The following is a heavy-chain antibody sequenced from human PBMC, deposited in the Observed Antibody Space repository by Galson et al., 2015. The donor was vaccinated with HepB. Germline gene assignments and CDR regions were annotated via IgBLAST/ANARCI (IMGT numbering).Heavy chain of an antibody. V-gene: IGHV3-30-3*01. J-gene: IGHJ4*02. Sequence: SLRLSCAASGFTFSAYNMHWVRQAPVKGLEWLAIISPDGSRTFYADSVRGQFTISRDNSKNTLFLQVDGLRPEDTAMYYCARDFGWSFDLWGQGTLVTVSS. CDR1: GFTFSAYN. CDR2: ISPDGSRT. CDR3: ARDFGWSFDL. D-gene: IGHD3-9*01.